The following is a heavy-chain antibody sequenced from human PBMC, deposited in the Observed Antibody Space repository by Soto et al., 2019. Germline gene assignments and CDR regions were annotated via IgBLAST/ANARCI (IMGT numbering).Heavy chain of an antibody. CDR3: ARDKRVSIAAAGPYYYGMDV. Sequence: QVQLQESGPGLVKPSETLSLTCTVSGGSVSSGSYYWSWIRQPPGKGLEWIGYIYYSGSTNYNPSLKSRVTISVDTSKNQFSLKLSSVTAADTAVYYCARDKRVSIAAAGPYYYGMDVWGQGTTVTVSS. J-gene: IGHJ6*02. D-gene: IGHD6-13*01. CDR2: IYYSGST. V-gene: IGHV4-61*01. CDR1: GGSVSSGSYY.